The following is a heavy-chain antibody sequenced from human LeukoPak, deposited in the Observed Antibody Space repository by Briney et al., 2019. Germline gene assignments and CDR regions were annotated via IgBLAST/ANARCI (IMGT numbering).Heavy chain of an antibody. CDR3: ARGLGYCSSTSCSPGDY. Sequence: PGGSLRLSCAASGFTFSDYYMSWIRQAPGKGLEWVAVISYDGSNKYYADSVKGRFTISRDNSKNTLYLQMNSLRAEDTAVYYCARGLGYCSSTSCSPGDYWGQGTLVTVSS. V-gene: IGHV3-30-3*01. J-gene: IGHJ4*02. CDR2: ISYDGSNK. CDR1: GFTFSDYY. D-gene: IGHD2-2*01.